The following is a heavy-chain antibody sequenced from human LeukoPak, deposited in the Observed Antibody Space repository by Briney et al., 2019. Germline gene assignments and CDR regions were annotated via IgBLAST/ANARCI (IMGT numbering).Heavy chain of an antibody. CDR1: GFTFSSYS. J-gene: IGHJ4*02. CDR2: ISSSSSYI. D-gene: IGHD3-22*01. CDR3: ARVGYYDSSGYY. V-gene: IGHV3-21*01. Sequence: SGGSLRLSCAASGFTFSSYSMNWVRQAPGKGLEWVSSISSSSSYIYYADSVKGRFTISRGNAKNPLYLQMNSLRAEDTAVYYCARVGYYDSSGYYWGQGTLVTVSS.